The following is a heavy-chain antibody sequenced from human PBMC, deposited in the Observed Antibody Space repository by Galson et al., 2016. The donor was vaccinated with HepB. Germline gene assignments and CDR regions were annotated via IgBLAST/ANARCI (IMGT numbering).Heavy chain of an antibody. D-gene: IGHD3-3*01. CDR1: GYTFTGYF. Sequence: SVKVSCKASGYTFTGYFIHWVRQAPGQGLEWMGWVNPNSAGTSYAQKFQGWVTMTRDTSINTAYMELRRLRSDDTAVYYCAKDFGAVLRGLVWSSPHGMDVWGQGTTVTVSS. CDR2: VNPNSAGT. V-gene: IGHV1-2*04. CDR3: AKDFGAVLRGLVWSSPHGMDV. J-gene: IGHJ6*02.